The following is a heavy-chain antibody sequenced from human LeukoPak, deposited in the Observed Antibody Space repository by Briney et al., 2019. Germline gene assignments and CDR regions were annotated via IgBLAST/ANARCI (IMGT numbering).Heavy chain of an antibody. CDR1: GGSISSSSYY. CDR3: ARVRPRGIFDY. D-gene: IGHD3-16*01. CDR2: IYCSGST. J-gene: IGHJ4*02. Sequence: SETLSLTCTVSGGSISSSSYYWGWIRQPPGKGLEWIGSIYCSGSTYYNPSLKSRVTISVDTSKNQFSLKLSSVTAADTAVYYCARVRPRGIFDYWGQGTLVTVSS. V-gene: IGHV4-39*07.